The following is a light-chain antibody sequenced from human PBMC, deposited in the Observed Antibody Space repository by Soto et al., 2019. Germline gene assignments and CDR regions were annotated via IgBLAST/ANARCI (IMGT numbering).Light chain of an antibody. V-gene: IGKV1-5*03. CDR2: KSS. CDR1: QTISSW. J-gene: IGKJ1*01. CDR3: QHYNSYSEA. Sequence: DIPMTQSPSTLSGSVGDRVTITCRASQTISSWLAWYQQKPGKAPKLLIYKSSTLKSGVPSRFSGSGSGTEFTLTISSLKPDYFATYYCQHYNSYSEACGQGTKVEL.